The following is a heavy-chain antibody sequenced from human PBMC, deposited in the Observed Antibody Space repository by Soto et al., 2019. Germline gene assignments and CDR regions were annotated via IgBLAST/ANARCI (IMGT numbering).Heavy chain of an antibody. Sequence: ASVKVSCKASGYTFTSYAMHWVRQAPGQRLEWMGWINAGNGNTKYSQKFQGRVTITRDTSASTAYMELSSLRSEDTAVYYCARGIDYDFWNGSNYYYYYYGMDVWGQGTTVTVSS. CDR2: INAGNGNT. D-gene: IGHD3-3*01. J-gene: IGHJ6*02. V-gene: IGHV1-3*01. CDR1: GYTFTSYA. CDR3: ARGIDYDFWNGSNYYYYYYGMDV.